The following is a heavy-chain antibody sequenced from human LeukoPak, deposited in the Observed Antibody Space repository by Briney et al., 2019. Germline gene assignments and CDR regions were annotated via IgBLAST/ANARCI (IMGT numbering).Heavy chain of an antibody. Sequence: SETLSLTCAVYGGSFSNYYWNWIRQPPGKGLEWIGEINHSGTINYNPSLKSRVTISVDTSKNQFSPKLSSVTAADTAVYYCARLKILTGTYYLDYWGQGTLVTVSS. CDR1: GGSFSNYY. D-gene: IGHD3-9*01. CDR3: ARLKILTGTYYLDY. J-gene: IGHJ4*02. V-gene: IGHV4-34*01. CDR2: INHSGTI.